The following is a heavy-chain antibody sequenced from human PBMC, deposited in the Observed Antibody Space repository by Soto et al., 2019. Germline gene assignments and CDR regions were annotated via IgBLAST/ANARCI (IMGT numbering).Heavy chain of an antibody. J-gene: IGHJ4*02. D-gene: IGHD6-6*01. Sequence: QVQLQQWGAGLLKPSETLSLTCAVYGGSFSGYYWSWIRQPPGKGLEWIGEINHSGSTNYNPSLTSRVTISVDTSKDQFSLKLSSVTAADTAVYYCAGAGAARPLTIDYWGQGTLVTVSS. CDR3: AGAGAARPLTIDY. CDR2: INHSGST. V-gene: IGHV4-34*01. CDR1: GGSFSGYY.